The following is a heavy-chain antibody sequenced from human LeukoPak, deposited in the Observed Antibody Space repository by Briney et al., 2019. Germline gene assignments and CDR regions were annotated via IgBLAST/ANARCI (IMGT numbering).Heavy chain of an antibody. Sequence: GASVKVSCKASGYTFTNYYMHWVRQAPGQGLEWMGIINPGDGSTSYAQKFQGRVTMTRDTSTSTVYMELSSLRSEDTAVYYCARGVPAAIRYFQHWGQGTLVTVSS. D-gene: IGHD2-2*01. J-gene: IGHJ1*01. V-gene: IGHV1-46*01. CDR3: ARGVPAAIRYFQH. CDR2: INPGDGST. CDR1: GYTFTNYY.